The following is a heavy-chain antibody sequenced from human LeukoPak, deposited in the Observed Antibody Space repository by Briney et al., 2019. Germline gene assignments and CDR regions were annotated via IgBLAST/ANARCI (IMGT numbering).Heavy chain of an antibody. D-gene: IGHD7-27*01. J-gene: IGHJ4*02. Sequence: ASVKVSCKASGYTFTGYYMHWVRQAPGQGLEWMGWINPNSGGTNYAQKFQGRVTMTRDTSISTAYMELSRLRSDDTAVYYCAREPSNWGSTNDYLGQGTLVTVSS. CDR2: INPNSGGT. CDR3: AREPSNWGSTNDY. V-gene: IGHV1-2*02. CDR1: GYTFTGYY.